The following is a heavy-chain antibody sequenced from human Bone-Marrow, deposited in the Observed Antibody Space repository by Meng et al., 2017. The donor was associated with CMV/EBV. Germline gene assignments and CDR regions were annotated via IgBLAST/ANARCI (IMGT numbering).Heavy chain of an antibody. CDR1: GFTMHSFW. V-gene: IGHV3-7*01. CDR2: INQDGSEK. Sequence: GGSLRLSCAGSGFTMHSFWMSWVRKAPTKGLEWVANINQDGSEKYYVDSVKGRFTISRDNAKNSLYLQMNSLRAEDTAVYYCARDRFLEWLSGYYGMDVWGQGTTVTVSS. D-gene: IGHD3-3*01. CDR3: ARDRFLEWLSGYYGMDV. J-gene: IGHJ6*02.